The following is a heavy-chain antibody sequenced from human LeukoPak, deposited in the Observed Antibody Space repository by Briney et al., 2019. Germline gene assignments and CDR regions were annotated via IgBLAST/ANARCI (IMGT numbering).Heavy chain of an antibody. V-gene: IGHV4-59*01. J-gene: IGHJ6*02. CDR2: IYYSGST. CDR3: ARESSAYYDFWSGYYTRGYYGMGV. Sequence: SETLSLTCTVSGGSISSYYWSWIRQPPGKGLEWIGYIYYSGSTNYNPSLKSRVTISVDTSKNQFSLKLSSVTAADTAVYYCARESSAYYDFWSGYYTRGYYGMGVWGQGTTVTVSS. D-gene: IGHD3-3*01. CDR1: GGSISSYY.